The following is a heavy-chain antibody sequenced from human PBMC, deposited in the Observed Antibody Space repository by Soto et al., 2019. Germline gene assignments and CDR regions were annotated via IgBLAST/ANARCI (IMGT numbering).Heavy chain of an antibody. CDR1: GGSFSGHY. CDR2: INHSGST. V-gene: IGHV4-34*01. Sequence: PSETLSLTCAVYGGSFSGHYWSWIRQPPGKGLEWIGEINHSGSTNYNPSLKSRVTISVDTSKNQFSLKLSSVTAADTAVYYCARGGSSGWYVPGYYYGMDVWGQVTTVT. D-gene: IGHD6-19*01. CDR3: ARGGSSGWYVPGYYYGMDV. J-gene: IGHJ6*02.